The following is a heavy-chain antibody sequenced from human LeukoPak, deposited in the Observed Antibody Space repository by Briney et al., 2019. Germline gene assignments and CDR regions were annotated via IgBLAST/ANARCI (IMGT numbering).Heavy chain of an antibody. CDR1: GYTFTSYG. Sequence: ASVKVSCKASGYTFTSYGISWVRQAPGQGLEWMGWMNPNSGNTGYAQKFQGRVTMTRNTSISTAYMELSSLRSEDTAVYYCAREGQQDLDYWGQGTLVTVSS. D-gene: IGHD6-13*01. V-gene: IGHV1-8*02. CDR3: AREGQQDLDY. CDR2: MNPNSGNT. J-gene: IGHJ4*02.